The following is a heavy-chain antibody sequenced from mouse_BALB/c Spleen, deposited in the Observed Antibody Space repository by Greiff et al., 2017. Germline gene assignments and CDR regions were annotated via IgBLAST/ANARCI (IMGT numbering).Heavy chain of an antibody. V-gene: IGHV5-17*02. J-gene: IGHJ2*01. D-gene: IGHD2-4*01. CDR3: ARSSYDYDFDY. CDR2: ISSGSSTI. CDR1: GFTFSSFG. Sequence: EVMLVESGGGLVQPGGSRKLSCAASGFTFSSFGMHWVRQAPEKGLEWVAYISSGSSTIYYADTVKGRFTISRDNPKNTLFLQMTSLRSEDTAMYYCARSSYDYDFDYWGQGTTLTVSS.